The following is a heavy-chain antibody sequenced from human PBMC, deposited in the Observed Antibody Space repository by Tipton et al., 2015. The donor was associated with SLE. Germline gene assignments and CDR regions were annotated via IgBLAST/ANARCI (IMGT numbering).Heavy chain of an antibody. CDR2: MYYSGST. V-gene: IGHV4-31*03. D-gene: IGHD5-12*01. J-gene: IGHJ4*02. CDR3: ARGRRGYTAYVVPDY. CDR1: GGSISRYY. Sequence: TLSLTCNVSGGSISRYYWSWVRQHPGKGLEWIGYMYYSGSTYYNPSLKSRVSISVDTSKNQFSLKLSSLTAADTAVYYCARGRRGYTAYVVPDYWGQGTQVTVSS.